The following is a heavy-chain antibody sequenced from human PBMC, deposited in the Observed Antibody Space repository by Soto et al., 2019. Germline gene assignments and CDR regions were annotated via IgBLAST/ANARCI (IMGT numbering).Heavy chain of an antibody. J-gene: IGHJ4*02. CDR1: GFTFSDYS. V-gene: IGHV3-21*01. Sequence: EVQLVESGGGLVKPGGSLRLSCAASGFTFSDYSMTWVRQAPGKGLEWVSSLSSTSIYIFYADSLKGRFTISRNNAKNQLHMQMSSLGAEDSAGYYCASDANPVDSWGQGTLVIVSS. D-gene: IGHD2-15*01. CDR3: ASDANPVDS. CDR2: LSSTSIYI.